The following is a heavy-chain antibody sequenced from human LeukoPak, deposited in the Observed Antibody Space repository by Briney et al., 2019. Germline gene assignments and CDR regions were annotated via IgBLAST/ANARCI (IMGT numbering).Heavy chain of an antibody. V-gene: IGHV3-43*02. J-gene: IGHJ4*02. CDR3: CSGGGHSHGRCVY. Sequence: PGGSLRLSCAASGFTFGSYAMNWVRQAPGKGLEWVSVISGDGGSTYYADSVKGRFTISRDNSKNSLHLQMNSLRTEDTALYYCCSGGGHSHGRCVYWRQGTLVSVSS. CDR2: ISGDGGST. CDR1: GFTFGSYA. D-gene: IGHD5-18*01.